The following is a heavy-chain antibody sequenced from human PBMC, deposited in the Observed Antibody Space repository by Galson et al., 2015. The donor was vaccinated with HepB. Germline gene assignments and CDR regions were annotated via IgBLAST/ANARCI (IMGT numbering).Heavy chain of an antibody. CDR2: ISGSGGST. Sequence: SLRLSCAASGFTFSSYAMSWVRQAPGKGLEWVSAISGSGGSTYYADSVKGRFTISRDNSKNTLYLQMNSLRAEDTAVYYCAKSRMAGNYFQHWGQGTLVTVSS. CDR1: GFTFSSYA. J-gene: IGHJ1*01. V-gene: IGHV3-23*01. D-gene: IGHD6-19*01. CDR3: AKSRMAGNYFQH.